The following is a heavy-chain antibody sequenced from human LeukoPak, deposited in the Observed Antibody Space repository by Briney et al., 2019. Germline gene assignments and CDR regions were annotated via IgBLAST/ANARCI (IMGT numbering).Heavy chain of an antibody. J-gene: IGHJ6*02. V-gene: IGHV3-9*01. CDR1: GFTFDDYA. CDR3: AKDPEYQLRSSYGMDV. Sequence: GGSLRLSCAASGFTFDDYAMHWVRQAPGKGLEWVSGISWNSGSIGYADSVKGRFTISRDNAKNSLYLQMNSLRAEDTALYYCAKDPEYQLRSSYGMDVWGQGTTVTVSS. D-gene: IGHD2-2*01. CDR2: ISWNSGSI.